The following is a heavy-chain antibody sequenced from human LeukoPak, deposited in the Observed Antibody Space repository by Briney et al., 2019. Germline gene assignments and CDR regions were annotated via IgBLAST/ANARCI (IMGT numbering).Heavy chain of an antibody. CDR1: GGSISSYY. J-gene: IGHJ3*02. Sequence: SETLSLTCTVSGGSISSYYWSWIRQPAGKGLEWIGRIYTSGSTNYNPSLKSRVTISVDTSKNQFSLKLSSVTAADTAVYYCASRGLSRAFDIWGQGTMVTVSS. CDR2: IYTSGST. CDR3: ASRGLSRAFDI. V-gene: IGHV4-4*07. D-gene: IGHD4/OR15-4a*01.